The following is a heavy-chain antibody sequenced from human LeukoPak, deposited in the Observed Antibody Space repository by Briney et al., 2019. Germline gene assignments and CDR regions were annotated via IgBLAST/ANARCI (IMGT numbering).Heavy chain of an antibody. CDR1: GGSISSSSYY. D-gene: IGHD2-2*01. Sequence: SETLSLTCTVSGGSISSSSYYWGWIRQPPGKGLEWIGSIYYSGSTYCNPSLKSRVTISVDTSKNQFSLKLSSVTAADTAVYYCARRNFCSSTSCYTNENWFDPWGQGTLVTVSS. CDR3: ARRNFCSSTSCYTNENWFDP. V-gene: IGHV4-39*01. J-gene: IGHJ5*02. CDR2: IYYSGST.